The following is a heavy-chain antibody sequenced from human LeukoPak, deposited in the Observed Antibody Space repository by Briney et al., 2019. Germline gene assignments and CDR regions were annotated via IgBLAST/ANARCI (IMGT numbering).Heavy chain of an antibody. J-gene: IGHJ3*02. D-gene: IGHD1-26*01. CDR2: IYTSAST. CDR1: GGSISSYY. V-gene: IGHV4-4*07. Sequence: PSETLSLTCTVSGGSISSYYWSWIRQPAGKGLEWIGRIYTSASTNYNPSLKSRVTMSVDTSKNRFSLKLSSVTAADTAVYYCAREEVGATDAFDIWGQGTMVTVSS. CDR3: AREEVGATDAFDI.